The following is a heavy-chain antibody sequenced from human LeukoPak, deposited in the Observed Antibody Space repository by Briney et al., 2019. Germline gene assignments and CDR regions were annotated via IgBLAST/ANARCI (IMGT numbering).Heavy chain of an antibody. CDR3: ARDVTMVRGVIIRDY. D-gene: IGHD3-10*01. CDR1: GYTFTGYY. J-gene: IGHJ4*02. V-gene: IGHV1-46*01. Sequence: ASVKVSCKASGYTFTGYYMHWVRQAPGQGLEWMGIINPSGGSTSYAQKFQGRVTMTRDTSTSTVYMELSSLRSEDTAVYYCARDVTMVRGVIIRDYWGQGTLVTVSS. CDR2: INPSGGST.